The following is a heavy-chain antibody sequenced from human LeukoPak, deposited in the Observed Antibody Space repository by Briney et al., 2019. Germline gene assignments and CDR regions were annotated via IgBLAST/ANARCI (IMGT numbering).Heavy chain of an antibody. V-gene: IGHV4-39*07. CDR3: ARCVVEYGDSYYYYYGMDV. CDR2: IYYSGST. J-gene: IGHJ6*02. Sequence: SETLSLTCTVSGGSISGSSYYWGWIRQPPGKGLEWIGSIYYSGSTYYNPSLKSRVTISVDTSKNQFSLKLSSATAADTAVYYCARCVVEYGDSYYYYYGMDVWGQGTTVTVSS. CDR1: GGSISGSSYY. D-gene: IGHD4-17*01.